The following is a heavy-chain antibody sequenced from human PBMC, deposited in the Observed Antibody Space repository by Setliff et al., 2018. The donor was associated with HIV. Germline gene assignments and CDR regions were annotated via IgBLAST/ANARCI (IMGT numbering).Heavy chain of an antibody. Sequence: PGESLTLSCKGSGYSFTSYWIGWVRQMPGKGLEWMGIIYPGDSDTRYSTSFQGQVTISADKSISTAYLQWSSLKASDTAMYYCASAGPSGYDYYSGAFDIWGQGTMVTVSS. D-gene: IGHD5-12*01. J-gene: IGHJ3*02. CDR3: ASAGPSGYDYYSGAFDI. CDR1: GYSFTSYW. CDR2: IYPGDSDT. V-gene: IGHV5-51*01.